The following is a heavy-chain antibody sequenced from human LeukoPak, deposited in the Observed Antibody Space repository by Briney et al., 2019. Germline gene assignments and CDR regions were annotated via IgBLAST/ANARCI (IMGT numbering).Heavy chain of an antibody. CDR1: GYTLTELS. J-gene: IGHJ4*02. D-gene: IGHD1-26*01. V-gene: IGHV1-24*01. CDR2: FDPEDGET. Sequence: ASVKVSCKVSGYTLTELSMHWVRQGPGKGLEWMGGFDPEDGETIYAQKLQGRVTMTSDTSTSTVYMELRSLKSEDTAVYYCARRVGATPFDLWGQGTLVTVSS. CDR3: ARRVGATPFDL.